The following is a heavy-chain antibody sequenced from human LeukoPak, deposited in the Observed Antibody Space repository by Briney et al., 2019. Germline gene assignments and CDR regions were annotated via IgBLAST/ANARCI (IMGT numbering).Heavy chain of an antibody. CDR3: ASLGSRSVDY. J-gene: IGHJ4*02. CDR1: GGSISSSSYY. D-gene: IGHD3-10*01. V-gene: IGHV4-39*07. CDR2: IYYSGST. Sequence: PSETLSLTCTVSGGSISSSSYYWGWIRQPPGKGLEWIGSIYYSGSTYYNPSLKSRVTISLDRSKNQFSLKLSSVTAADTAVYHCASLGSRSVDYWGQGTLVTVSS.